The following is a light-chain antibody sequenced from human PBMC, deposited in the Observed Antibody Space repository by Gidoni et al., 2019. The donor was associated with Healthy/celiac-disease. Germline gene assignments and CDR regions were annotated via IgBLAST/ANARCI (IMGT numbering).Light chain of an antibody. CDR3: QQYYSYPRPT. Sequence: AIRMTQSPSSFSASTGDRVTITCRASQGISSYLAWYQQKPGKAPKLLIYAASTLQSGVPSRFSGSGSGTEFTLTISCLQSEDFATYYCQQYYSYPRPTFGGGTKVEIK. CDR1: QGISSY. CDR2: AAS. J-gene: IGKJ4*01. V-gene: IGKV1-8*01.